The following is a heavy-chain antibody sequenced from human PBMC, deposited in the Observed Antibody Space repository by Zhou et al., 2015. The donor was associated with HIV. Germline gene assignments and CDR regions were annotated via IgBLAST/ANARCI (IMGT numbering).Heavy chain of an antibody. CDR1: GFTFSSYG. D-gene: IGHD6-19*01. Sequence: QVQLVESGGGVVQPGRSLRLSCAASGFTFSSYGMHWVRQAPGKGLEWVAVISYDGSNKYYADSVKGRFTISRDNSKNTLYLQMNSLRAEDTAVYYCAKDGDSSGWSYYFDYWGQGTLGHRLL. V-gene: IGHV3-30*18. J-gene: IGHJ4*02. CDR2: ISYDGSNK. CDR3: AKDGDSSGWSYYFDY.